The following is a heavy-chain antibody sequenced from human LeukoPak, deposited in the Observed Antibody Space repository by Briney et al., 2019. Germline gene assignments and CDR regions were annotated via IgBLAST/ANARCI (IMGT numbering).Heavy chain of an antibody. D-gene: IGHD2-21*02. V-gene: IGHV3-23*01. CDR2: ISGSGGST. CDR1: GFTFSSYA. J-gene: IGHJ4*02. Sequence: GGSLRLSCAASGFTFSSYAMSWVRQAPGKGLEWVSAISGSGGSTYYADSVKGRFTISRDNSKNTLYLQMNSLRAEDTAVYYCAKDWEFGVAYCGGDCVYWGQGTLVTVSS. CDR3: AKDWEFGVAYCGGDCVY.